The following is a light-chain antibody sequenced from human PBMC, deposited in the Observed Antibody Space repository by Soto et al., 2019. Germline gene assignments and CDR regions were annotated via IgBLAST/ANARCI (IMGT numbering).Light chain of an antibody. Sequence: QPVLTHSPSASASLGASVKLPCTLSSGHSNYAIAWHQQQSEKGPRYLMKLNSDGSHSKGDGIPDRFSGSSSGAERYLTISSLQSEDEADYYCQTWGSGIVVFGGGTKLTVL. CDR3: QTWGSGIVV. CDR1: SGHSNYA. J-gene: IGLJ2*01. CDR2: LNSDGSH. V-gene: IGLV4-69*01.